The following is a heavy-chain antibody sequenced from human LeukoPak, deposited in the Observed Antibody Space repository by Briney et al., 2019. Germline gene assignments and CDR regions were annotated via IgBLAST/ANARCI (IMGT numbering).Heavy chain of an antibody. CDR1: GDSVSSNSAA. J-gene: IGHJ4*02. D-gene: IGHD2/OR15-2a*01. V-gene: IGHV6-1*01. CDR3: ARETTSLFDS. CDR2: TYYRSKWYN. Sequence: SQTLSLTCAISGDSVSSNSAAWNWIRQSPSGGLEWLGRTYYRSKWYNDYAVSVKSRITFNPDRSKNQVSLQMNSVTPEDTAVYYCARETTSLFDSWGQGTLVTVSS.